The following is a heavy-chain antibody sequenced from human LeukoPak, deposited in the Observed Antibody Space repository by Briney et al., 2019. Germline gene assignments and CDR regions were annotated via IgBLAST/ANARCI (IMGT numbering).Heavy chain of an antibody. D-gene: IGHD1-26*01. CDR1: GFTFSSYD. V-gene: IGHV3-13*01. CDR2: IGTAGDT. J-gene: IGHJ3*02. CDR3: ARGVVGAFDI. Sequence: GGSLRLSCAASGFTFSSYDTHWVRQATGKGLEWVSAIGTAGDTYYPGSVKDRFTISRENAKNSLYLQMNSLRAGDTAVYYCARGVVGAFDIWGQGTMVTVSS.